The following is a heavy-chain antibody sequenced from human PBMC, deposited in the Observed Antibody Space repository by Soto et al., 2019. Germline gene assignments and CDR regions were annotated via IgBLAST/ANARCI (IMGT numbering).Heavy chain of an antibody. J-gene: IGHJ4*02. CDR2: ISGHGDAT. D-gene: IGHD3-10*01. V-gene: IGHV3-23*01. CDR3: ANSRVSMVRGLIIIPNY. CDR1: GFPFTGYA. Sequence: GALRLSCAASGFPFTGYAMSWVRQAPGKGLEWVSAISGHGDATFYADSVKGRFTISRDNSKNTLYLHMNSLRAEDTALYYCANSRVSMVRGLIIIPNYWGQGTLVTVSS.